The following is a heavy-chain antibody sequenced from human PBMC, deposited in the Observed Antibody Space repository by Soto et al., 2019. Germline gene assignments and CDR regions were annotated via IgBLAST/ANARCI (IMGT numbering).Heavy chain of an antibody. V-gene: IGHV3-30*03. CDR1: GFTFSNYA. CDR2: ISHGGSNK. D-gene: IGHD6-19*01. J-gene: IGHJ4*02. Sequence: GGSLRLSCAASGFTFSNYAIAWVRQAPGKGLEWVTFISHGGSNKYYADSVKGRFTISREDSKNTLYLEMNSLRAEDTAVYYCARDLNPGYRSDWYGERDYWGQGTLVTVSS. CDR3: ARDLNPGYRSDWYGERDY.